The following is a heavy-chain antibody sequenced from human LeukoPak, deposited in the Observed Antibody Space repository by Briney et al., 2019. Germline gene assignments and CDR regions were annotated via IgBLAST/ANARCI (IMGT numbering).Heavy chain of an antibody. CDR1: GGSISSYY. CDR2: IHDSGST. Sequence: SETLSLTCTVSGGSISSYYWIWLRQSPGKGLEWIGHIHDSGSTTYNPSLKSRVTISVDTSKNQFSLKLSSVTAADTAVYYCARALGNYFDYWGQGTLVTVSS. CDR3: ARALGNYFDY. V-gene: IGHV4-59*01. J-gene: IGHJ4*02.